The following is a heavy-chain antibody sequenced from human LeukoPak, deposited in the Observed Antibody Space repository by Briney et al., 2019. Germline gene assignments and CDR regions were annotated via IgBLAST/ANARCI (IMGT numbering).Heavy chain of an antibody. CDR2: MNPNSGNT. V-gene: IGHV1-8*01. CDR3: ARGYCTNGVCYPPTY. D-gene: IGHD2-8*01. Sequence: ASVKVSCKASGYTFTSYDINWVRQATGQGLEWMRWMNPNSGNTGYAQKFQGRVTMTRNTSISTAYMELSSLRSEDTAVYYCARGYCTNGVCYPPTYWGQGTLVTVSS. J-gene: IGHJ4*02. CDR1: GYTFTSYD.